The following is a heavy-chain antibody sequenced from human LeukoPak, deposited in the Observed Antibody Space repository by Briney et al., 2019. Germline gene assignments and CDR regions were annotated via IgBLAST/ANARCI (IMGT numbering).Heavy chain of an antibody. CDR2: INQDGTDK. V-gene: IGHV3-7*03. CDR1: GFTFSSHA. CDR3: AREIVGTHKSRFDP. D-gene: IGHD1-26*01. J-gene: IGHJ5*02. Sequence: GGSLRLSCAGAGFTFSSHAMSWVRQAPGKGLEWVANINQDGTDKYYVDSVKGRFTISRDNAKNSLYLQMNSLRAEDTAVYYCAREIVGTHKSRFDPWGQGTLVTVSS.